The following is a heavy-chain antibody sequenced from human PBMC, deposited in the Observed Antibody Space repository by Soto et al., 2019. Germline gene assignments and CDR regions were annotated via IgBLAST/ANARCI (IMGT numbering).Heavy chain of an antibody. CDR1: GFTFSSYS. V-gene: IGHV3-21*01. CDR2: ISSSSSYI. Sequence: PGGSLRLSCAASGFTFSSYSMNWVRQAPGKGLEWVSSISSSSSYIYYADSVKGRFTISRDNAKNSLYLQMNSLRAEDTALYYCARDTTVTTYYYYYYGMDVWGQGTTVTVSS. J-gene: IGHJ6*02. CDR3: ARDTTVTTYYYYYYGMDV. D-gene: IGHD4-17*01.